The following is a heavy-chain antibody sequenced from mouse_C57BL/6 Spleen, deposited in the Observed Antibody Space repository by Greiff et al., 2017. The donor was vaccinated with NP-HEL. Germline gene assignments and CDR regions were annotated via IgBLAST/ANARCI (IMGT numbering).Heavy chain of an antibody. V-gene: IGHV1-22*01. D-gene: IGHD2-3*01. CDR1: GYTFTDYN. J-gene: IGHJ4*01. CDR2: INPNNGGT. CDR3: ARSYDGYYYYAMDY. Sequence: VQLKESGPELVKPGASVKMSCKASGYTFTDYNMHWVKQSHGKSLEWIGYINPNNGGTSYNQKFKDKATLTADKSSSTAYMQLSSLTSEDSAVYYCARSYDGYYYYAMDYWGQGTSVTVSS.